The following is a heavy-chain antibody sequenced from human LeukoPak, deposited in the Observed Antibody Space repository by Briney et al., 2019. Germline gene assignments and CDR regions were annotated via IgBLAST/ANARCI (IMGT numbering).Heavy chain of an antibody. D-gene: IGHD1-14*01. CDR3: ARGVSGEP. J-gene: IGHJ5*02. CDR1: GFTFSSFW. CDR2: INQDGSGK. Sequence: GGSLRLSCAASGFTFSSFWMSWVRQAPGKGLEWVANINQDGSGKYFVDSVKGRFTISRDNAKNSLYLQMNSLRAEGTAVYYCARGVSGEPWGQGTLVTVSS. V-gene: IGHV3-7*01.